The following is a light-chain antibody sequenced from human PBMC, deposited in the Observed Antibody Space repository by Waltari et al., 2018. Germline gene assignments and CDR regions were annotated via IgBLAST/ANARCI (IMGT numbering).Light chain of an antibody. CDR1: QAIGNK. CDR3: QQLTEYPRT. CDR2: SAS. V-gene: IGKV1-9*01. J-gene: IGKJ2*01. Sequence: DIQLTQSPSFLSAPVGDTVTITCRASQAIGNKLGWYQQKRGQAPRVLIYSASTLQRGVPSRFSGSGSGADFTLTIAGLQPEDVATYYCQQLTEYPRTFGRGTKLDIQ.